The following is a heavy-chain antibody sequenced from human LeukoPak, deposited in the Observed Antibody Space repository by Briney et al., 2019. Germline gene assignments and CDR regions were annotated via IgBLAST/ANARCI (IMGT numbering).Heavy chain of an antibody. J-gene: IGHJ4*02. D-gene: IGHD5-18*01. CDR1: GFTFSTYS. CDR3: ARGGRRRGTAMFDDY. Sequence: GGSLRLSCAASGFTFSTYSMNWVRQAPGKGLEWVSSISSSSSYIYYADSVKGRFTVSRDNAKNSLYLQMSSLRAEDTAVYYCARGGRRRGTAMFDDYWGQGTLVTVSS. CDR2: ISSSSSYI. V-gene: IGHV3-21*06.